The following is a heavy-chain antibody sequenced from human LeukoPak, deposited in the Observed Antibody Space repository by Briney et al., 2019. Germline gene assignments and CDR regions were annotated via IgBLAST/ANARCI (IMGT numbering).Heavy chain of an antibody. CDR3: ARWGTRGLDFDY. CDR2: MNPNSGNT. CDR1: GYTFTSYD. J-gene: IGHJ4*02. D-gene: IGHD1-1*01. V-gene: IGHV1-8*01. Sequence: ASVKVSCKASGYTFTSYDINWVRQATGQGLEWMGWMNPNSGNTGYAQKFQGRVTMTSNTSISTAYMELSSLRSEDTAVYYCARWGTRGLDFDYWGQGTLVTVSS.